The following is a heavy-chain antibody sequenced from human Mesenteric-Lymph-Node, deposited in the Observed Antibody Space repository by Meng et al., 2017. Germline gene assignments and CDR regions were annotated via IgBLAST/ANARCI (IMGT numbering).Heavy chain of an antibody. CDR2: TYWNDDK. CDR3: AHRAPYYYDSSVYAFDI. V-gene: IGHV2-5*01. Sequence: SGSTLVKSTQTLTLTCTFSGYSLSTSGVNVGWIRQSPGKGLEWLALTYWNDDKRYSPSVESRLTISKDTSENQVVLTMTNMDPVDTATSYCAHRAPYYYDSSVYAFDIWGQGTLVTVSS. J-gene: IGHJ3*02. D-gene: IGHD3-22*01. CDR1: GYSLSTSGVN.